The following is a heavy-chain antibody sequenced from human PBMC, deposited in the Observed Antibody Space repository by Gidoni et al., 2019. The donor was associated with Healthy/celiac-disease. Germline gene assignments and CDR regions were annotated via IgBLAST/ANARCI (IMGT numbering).Heavy chain of an antibody. CDR3: ARDSRYCSGGSCYSNWYFDL. V-gene: IGHV4-30-4*01. D-gene: IGHD2-15*01. J-gene: IGHJ2*01. CDR2: IYYSGST. CDR1: GGSISSGDYY. Sequence: QVQLQESGPGLVKPSQTLSLTCTVSGGSISSGDYYWSWIRQPPGKGLEWIGYIYYSGSTYYNPPLKSRVTISVDTSKNQFSLKLSSVTAADTAVYYCARDSRYCSGGSCYSNWYFDLWGRGTLVTVSS.